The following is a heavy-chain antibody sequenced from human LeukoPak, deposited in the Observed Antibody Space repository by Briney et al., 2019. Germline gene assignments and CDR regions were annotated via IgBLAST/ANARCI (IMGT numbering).Heavy chain of an antibody. CDR3: ARDYGGSLDY. D-gene: IGHD3-16*01. CDR2: INYSGST. CDR1: GGSISSYY. J-gene: IGHJ4*02. Sequence: SETLSLTCTVSGGSISSYYWIWIRQPPGKGLEWIGCINYSGSTNYNPSLKSRVTISVDTSKNQFSLNLSSVTAADTAVYYCARDYGGSLDYWGQGTLVTVSS. V-gene: IGHV4-59*01.